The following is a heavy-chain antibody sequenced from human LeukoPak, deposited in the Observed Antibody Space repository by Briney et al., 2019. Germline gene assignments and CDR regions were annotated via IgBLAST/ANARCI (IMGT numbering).Heavy chain of an antibody. V-gene: IGHV4-34*01. D-gene: IGHD3-9*01. CDR2: INHSGST. J-gene: IGHJ5*02. CDR1: GGSFSGCY. CDR3: ARRVLTRKWFDP. Sequence: SETLSLTCAVYGGSFSGCYWSWIRQPPGKGLEWIGEINHSGSTNYNPSLKSRVTISVDTSKNQFSLKLSSVTAADTAVYYCARRVLTRKWFDPWGQGTLVTVSS.